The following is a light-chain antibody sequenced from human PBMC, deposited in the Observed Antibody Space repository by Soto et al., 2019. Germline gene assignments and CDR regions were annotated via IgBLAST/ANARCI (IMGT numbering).Light chain of an antibody. CDR3: QQYGSSPLT. Sequence: DIVLTQSPDTLSLSPGNRATLSCRASQSLTNSRLAWYQQKPGQAPRLLIYGASSRATGIPDRFSGSGSGTDFTLTISRLEPEDLAVYYCQQYGSSPLTFGGGTKVDIK. CDR1: QSLTNSR. J-gene: IGKJ4*01. V-gene: IGKV3-20*01. CDR2: GAS.